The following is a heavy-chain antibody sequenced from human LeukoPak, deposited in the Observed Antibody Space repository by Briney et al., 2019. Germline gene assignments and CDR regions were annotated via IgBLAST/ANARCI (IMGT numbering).Heavy chain of an antibody. CDR2: ISWNSGSI. Sequence: GGSLRLSCAASGFTFDDYAMHWVRPAPGKGVEWVSGISWNSGSIGYADSVKGRFTISRDNAKNSLYLQMNSLRAEDTALYYCAKGGVVVAATSAFDIWGQGTMVTVSS. D-gene: IGHD2-15*01. CDR1: GFTFDDYA. J-gene: IGHJ3*02. CDR3: AKGGVVVAATSAFDI. V-gene: IGHV3-9*01.